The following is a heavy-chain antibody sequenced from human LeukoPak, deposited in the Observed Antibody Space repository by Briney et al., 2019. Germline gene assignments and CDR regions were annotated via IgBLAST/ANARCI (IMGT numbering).Heavy chain of an antibody. J-gene: IGHJ6*03. CDR2: ISAYNGNT. D-gene: IGHD1-14*01. Sequence: ASVKVSYKASGYTFTSYGISWVRQAPGQGLEWMGWISAYNGNTNYAQKLQGRVTMTTDTSTSTAYMELRSLRSDDTAVYYCARDLRLTTEPYYYYMDVWGKGTTVTVSS. CDR3: ARDLRLTTEPYYYYMDV. V-gene: IGHV1-18*01. CDR1: GYTFTSYG.